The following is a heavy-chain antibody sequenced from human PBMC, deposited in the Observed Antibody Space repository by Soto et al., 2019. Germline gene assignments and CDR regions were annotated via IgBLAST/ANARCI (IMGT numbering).Heavy chain of an antibody. CDR2: IIPIFGTA. CDR1: GGTFSSYA. CDR3: ARDPAWGSSSSESYYYYGMDV. V-gene: IGHV1-69*13. J-gene: IGHJ6*02. D-gene: IGHD6-6*01. Sequence: PSVKVSCKASGGTFSSYAISWVRQAPGQGLEWMGGIIPIFGTASYAQKFQGRVTITADESTSTAYMELSSLRSEDTAVYYCARDPAWGSSSSESYYYYGMDVWGQGTTVTVSS.